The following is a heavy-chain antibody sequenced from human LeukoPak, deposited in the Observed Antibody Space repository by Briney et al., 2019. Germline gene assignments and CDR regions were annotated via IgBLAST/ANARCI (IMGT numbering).Heavy chain of an antibody. CDR2: INQDGSGK. D-gene: IGHD3-16*01. CDR3: ATIGGNNYYYYMDV. Sequence: PGGSLRLSCAASGFTFSSYWMSWVRQAPGKGLEWVANINQDGSGKYYVDSMKGRFTISRDNAKNSLYLQMNSLRAEDTAVYYCATIGGNNYYYYMDVWGKGTTVTVSS. J-gene: IGHJ6*03. CDR1: GFTFSSYW. V-gene: IGHV3-7*01.